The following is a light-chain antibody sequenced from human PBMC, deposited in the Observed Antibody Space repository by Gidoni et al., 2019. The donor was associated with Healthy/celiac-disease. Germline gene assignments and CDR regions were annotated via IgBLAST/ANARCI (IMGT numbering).Light chain of an antibody. CDR3: GTWDSSLSAVV. CDR1: SSNIGNNY. V-gene: IGLV1-51*01. J-gene: IGLJ2*01. CDR2: DNN. Sequence: QSVLTQPPSVSAAPGQKVTISCSGSSSNIGNNYVSWYQQLTVTAPKLLIYDNNKRPSGTPDRFSGSKSGTSATLGITGLQTGDEADYYCGTWDSSLSAVVFGGGTKLTVL.